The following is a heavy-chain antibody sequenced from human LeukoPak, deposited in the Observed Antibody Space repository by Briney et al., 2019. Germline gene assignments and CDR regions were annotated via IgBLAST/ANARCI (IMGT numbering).Heavy chain of an antibody. CDR1: GFTVSSNY. D-gene: IGHD2-21*01. J-gene: IGHJ4*02. CDR2: ISDNGGNT. V-gene: IGHV3-64*01. CDR3: ARVSNNYCVDY. Sequence: GGSLRLSCAASGFTVSSNYMSWVRQAPAKGLEYVSAISDNGGNTYYANSVKGRFTISRDNSKNTLYLQMGSLRVEDMAVYYCARVSNNYCVDYWGQGTLVTVSS.